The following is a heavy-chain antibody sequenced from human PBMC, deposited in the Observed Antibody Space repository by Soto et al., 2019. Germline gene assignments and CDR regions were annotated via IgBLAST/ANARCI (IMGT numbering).Heavy chain of an antibody. CDR2: IYYSGST. Sequence: PETLSLTCSVSGGSINSSSYFWGWVRQPPGKGLEWIGSIYYSGSTYYNPSLRSRVTISVDTSKNQFSLKLSSVTAADTAVFYCARHYSSGSRNWFDPWGQGTLVTVSS. V-gene: IGHV4-39*01. D-gene: IGHD6-19*01. CDR1: GGSINSSSYF. CDR3: ARHYSSGSRNWFDP. J-gene: IGHJ5*02.